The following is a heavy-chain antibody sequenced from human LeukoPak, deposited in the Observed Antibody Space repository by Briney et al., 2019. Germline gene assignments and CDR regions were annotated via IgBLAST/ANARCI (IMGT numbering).Heavy chain of an antibody. D-gene: IGHD6-13*01. CDR2: INPSGART. Sequence: ASVQVSCKASGYTFSDFYMNWVRQAPGQGLEWMGIINPSGARTSYAQKFQGRVTLTRDTSTTTVYMELSSLRSEDTAVYYCARADRRRPPSSIGWYSENIFDYWGQGTLVTVSS. CDR3: ARADRRRPPSSIGWYSENIFDY. J-gene: IGHJ4*02. CDR1: GYTFSDFY. V-gene: IGHV1-46*01.